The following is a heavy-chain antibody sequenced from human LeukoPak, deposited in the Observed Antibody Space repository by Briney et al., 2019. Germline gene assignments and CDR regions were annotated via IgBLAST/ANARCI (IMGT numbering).Heavy chain of an antibody. D-gene: IGHD2-21*01. J-gene: IGHJ6*02. CDR1: GFTFSSYW. Sequence: PGGSLRLSCAATGFTFSSYWMTWVRQAPGKGLEWVAVISYDGGNIYHADSVKGRLTISRDNSKNILYLQMNSLRAEDTAMYYCARDVIGGGYYYYFGMDVWGQGTTVTVSS. V-gene: IGHV3-30-3*01. CDR2: ISYDGGNI. CDR3: ARDVIGGGYYYYFGMDV.